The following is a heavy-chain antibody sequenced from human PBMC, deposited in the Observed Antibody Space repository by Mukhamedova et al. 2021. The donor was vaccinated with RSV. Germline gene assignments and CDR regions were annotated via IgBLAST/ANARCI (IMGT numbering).Heavy chain of an antibody. V-gene: IGHV3-30-3*01. CDR2: ISYDGSNK. D-gene: IGHD3-22*01. CDR3: ASKDSSGYSGYYFDY. J-gene: IGHJ4*02. Sequence: GLEWVAVISYDGSNKYYADSVKGRFTISRDNSKNTLYLQMNSLRAEDTAVYYCASKDSSGYSGYYFDYWGQGTLVTVSS.